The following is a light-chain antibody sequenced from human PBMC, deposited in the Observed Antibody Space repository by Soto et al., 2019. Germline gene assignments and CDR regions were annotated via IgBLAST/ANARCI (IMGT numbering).Light chain of an antibody. CDR1: QSISSY. V-gene: IGKV1-39*01. CDR2: AAS. Sequence: DIQMTQSPSSLSASVGDRVTITCRASQSISSYLNWYQQKPGKAPKLLIYAASSLQSGVPSRFSGSGSETDFTLTISSLQPEDFATYYCQHSYSTLWTFGQGTKVEIK. CDR3: QHSYSTLWT. J-gene: IGKJ1*01.